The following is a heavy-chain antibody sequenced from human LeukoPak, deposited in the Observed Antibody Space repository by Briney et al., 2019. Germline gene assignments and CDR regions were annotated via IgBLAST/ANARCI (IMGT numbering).Heavy chain of an antibody. CDR1: GYTFTSYY. CDR2: INPSGGST. Sequence: ASVKVSCKAPGYTFTSYYMHWVRQAPGQGLEWMGIINPSGGSTSYAQKFQGRVTMTRDTSTSTVYMELSSLRSEDTAVYYCARDIGVEYYFDYWGQGTLVTVSS. D-gene: IGHD3-3*01. CDR3: ARDIGVEYYFDY. V-gene: IGHV1-46*01. J-gene: IGHJ4*02.